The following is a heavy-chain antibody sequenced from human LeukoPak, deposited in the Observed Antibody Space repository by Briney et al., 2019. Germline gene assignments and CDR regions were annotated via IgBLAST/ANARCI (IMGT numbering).Heavy chain of an antibody. CDR3: ARDQGLGHYFDS. J-gene: IGHJ4*02. V-gene: IGHV3-64*01. D-gene: IGHD3-10*01. Sequence: PGGSLRLSCAASGFTFSSYAMHWVRQAPGKGLEYVSAISSNGGSTYYANSVKGRFTISRDNSKNTLYLQMNSLRAEDTAVYYCARDQGLGHYFDSWGQGTLVTVSS. CDR1: GFTFSSYA. CDR2: ISSNGGST.